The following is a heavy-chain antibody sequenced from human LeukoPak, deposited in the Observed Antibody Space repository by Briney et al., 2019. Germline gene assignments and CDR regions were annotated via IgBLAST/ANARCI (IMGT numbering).Heavy chain of an antibody. Sequence: SVKVSCKASGGTFSSYAISWVRQAPGQGLEWMGRIIPILGIANYAQKFQGRVTITADKSTSTAYMELSSLRSEDTAVYYCARGVLFFGYHGMDVWGQGTTVTVSS. CDR2: IIPILGIA. CDR3: ARGVLFFGYHGMDV. D-gene: IGHD2-8*01. J-gene: IGHJ6*02. V-gene: IGHV1-69*04. CDR1: GGTFSSYA.